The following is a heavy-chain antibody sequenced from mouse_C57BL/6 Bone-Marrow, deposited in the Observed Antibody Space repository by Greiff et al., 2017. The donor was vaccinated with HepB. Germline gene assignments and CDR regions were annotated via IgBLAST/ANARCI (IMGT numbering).Heavy chain of an antibody. CDR1: GFTFSDYG. J-gene: IGHJ3*01. Sequence: EVQLQESGGGLVKPGGSLKLSCAASGFTFSDYGMHWVRQAPEKGLEWVAYISSGSSTIYYADTVKGRFTISRDNAKNTLFLQMTSLRSEDTAMYYCARPYLANWDIAYWGQGTLVTVSA. CDR2: ISSGSSTI. CDR3: ARPYLANWDIAY. V-gene: IGHV5-17*01. D-gene: IGHD4-1*01.